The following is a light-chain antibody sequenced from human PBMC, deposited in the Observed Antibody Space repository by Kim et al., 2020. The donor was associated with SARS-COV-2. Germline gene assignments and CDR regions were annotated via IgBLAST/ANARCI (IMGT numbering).Light chain of an antibody. CDR3: NSRDSNGNHLV. V-gene: IGLV3-19*01. CDR2: GKN. Sequence: AWGQTVRITCQGDSLRNYFASWYQQRPGQAPILVIYGKNSRPSGSPDRFSGSSSGSTASLTITGAQAEDDADYYCNSRDSNGNHLVFGGGTQLTVL. CDR1: SLRNYF. J-gene: IGLJ2*01.